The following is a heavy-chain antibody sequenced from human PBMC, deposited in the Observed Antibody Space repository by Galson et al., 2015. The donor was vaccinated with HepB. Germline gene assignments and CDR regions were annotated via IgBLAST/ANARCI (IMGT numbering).Heavy chain of an antibody. CDR2: IDPSDSYT. J-gene: IGHJ6*03. D-gene: IGHD2-2*01. Sequence: QSGAEVTKPGESLRISCKGSGSSFTSYWISWVRQMPGKGLEWMGRIDPSDSYTNYSPSFQGHVTISADKSISTAYLQWSSLKASDTAMYYCASQNCSSTSCYSYYYYYMDVWGKGTTVTVSS. CDR3: ASQNCSSTSCYSYYYYYMDV. V-gene: IGHV5-10-1*01. CDR1: GSSFTSYW.